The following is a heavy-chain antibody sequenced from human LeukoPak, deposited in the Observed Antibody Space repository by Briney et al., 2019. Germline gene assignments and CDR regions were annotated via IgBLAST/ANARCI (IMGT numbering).Heavy chain of an antibody. V-gene: IGHV4-59*12. CDR2: VHYSGST. D-gene: IGHD3-22*01. Sequence: SETLSLTCTVSGGSISSYYWSWIRQPPGKGLEWIGYVHYSGSTNYNPSLKSRVTISVDTSKNQFSLKLSSVTAADTAVYYCARMSGYYKYYFDYWGQGTLVTVSS. CDR3: ARMSGYYKYYFDY. CDR1: GGSISSYY. J-gene: IGHJ4*02.